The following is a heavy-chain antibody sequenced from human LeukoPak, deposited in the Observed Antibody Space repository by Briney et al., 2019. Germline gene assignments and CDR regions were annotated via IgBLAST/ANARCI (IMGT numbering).Heavy chain of an antibody. Sequence: GGSLRLSCAASGFTVSSNYMSWVRQAPGKGLEWVSVIYSGGSTYYADSVKGRFTISRDNSKNTLYLQMNSLRAEDTAVYYCARDESGTAMVTGSYGMDVWGQGTTVTVSS. V-gene: IGHV3-66*01. CDR1: GFTVSSNY. J-gene: IGHJ6*02. CDR2: IYSGGST. CDR3: ARDESGTAMVTGSYGMDV. D-gene: IGHD5-18*01.